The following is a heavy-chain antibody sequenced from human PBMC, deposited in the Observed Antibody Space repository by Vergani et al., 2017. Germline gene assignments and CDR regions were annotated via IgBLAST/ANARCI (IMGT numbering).Heavy chain of an antibody. V-gene: IGHV3-7*01. CDR3: ARDGTVLVFYYYMDV. D-gene: IGHD5-18*01. Sequence: DVHLAESGGGFFQPGGSLRLSCSASGFSFNSYWMTWVRQAPGKGLEWVASIKQDGTEKYYVDSVKGRFTISRDNAKNSLYLQMSSLRAEDTAVYYCARDGTVLVFYYYMDVWGRGTTVTVSS. CDR1: GFSFNSYW. J-gene: IGHJ6*03. CDR2: IKQDGTEK.